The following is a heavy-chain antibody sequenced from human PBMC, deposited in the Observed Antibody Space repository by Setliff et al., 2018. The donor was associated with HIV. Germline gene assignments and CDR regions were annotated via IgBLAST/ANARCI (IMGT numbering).Heavy chain of an antibody. Sequence: ASVKVSCKASGYTFTRRAIHWVRQAPGQGLEWMGWINGVDGYTKCSQKFRDRLTITSDTSASTAYMELSNLKSEDTAVYYCARRSPQWLAPLAVGYMDVWGKGTTVTVSS. CDR2: INGVDGYT. CDR1: GYTFTRRA. J-gene: IGHJ6*03. V-gene: IGHV1-3*01. D-gene: IGHD6-19*01. CDR3: ARRSPQWLAPLAVGYMDV.